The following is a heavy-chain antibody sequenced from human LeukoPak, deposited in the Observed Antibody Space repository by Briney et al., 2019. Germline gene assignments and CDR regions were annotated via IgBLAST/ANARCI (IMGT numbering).Heavy chain of an antibody. CDR2: IWYDGSNK. V-gene: IGHV3-33*01. CDR1: GFTFTSYG. J-gene: IGHJ4*02. D-gene: IGHD2-21*02. CDR3: ARDGDYGLLSERCFDY. Sequence: GGSLRLSCAASGFTFTSYGMHWVRQAPGKVLEWVAVIWYDGSNKYYVDSVRGRFTISRDNSKNTLYLQMNSLRVEDTAVYYCARDGDYGLLSERCFDYWGQGTLVTVS.